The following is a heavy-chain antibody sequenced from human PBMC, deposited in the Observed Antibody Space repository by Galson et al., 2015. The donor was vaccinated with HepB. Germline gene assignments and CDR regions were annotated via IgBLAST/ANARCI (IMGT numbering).Heavy chain of an antibody. CDR1: GFTFSSYW. CDR2: IKQDGSEK. D-gene: IGHD3-10*01. Sequence: SLRLSCAASGFTFSSYWMSWVRQAPGKGLEWVANIKQDGSEKYYVDSVKGRFTISRDNAKNSLYLQMNSLRPEDTAVYYCARSSGSYYQYYFDYWGQGTLVTVSS. CDR3: ARSSGSYYQYYFDY. V-gene: IGHV3-7*03. J-gene: IGHJ4*02.